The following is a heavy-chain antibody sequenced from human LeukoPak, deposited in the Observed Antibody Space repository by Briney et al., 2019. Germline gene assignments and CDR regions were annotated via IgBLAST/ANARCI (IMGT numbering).Heavy chain of an antibody. Sequence: SETLSLTCTVSGGSISSYYWSWIRQPPGKGLEWIGYIYYSGSTNYNPSLKSRVTISVDTSKNQFSLKPSSVTAADTAVYYCARDKMGGGAEFWGQGTLVTVSS. CDR1: GGSISSYY. CDR2: IYYSGST. D-gene: IGHD2-21*01. J-gene: IGHJ4*02. V-gene: IGHV4-59*01. CDR3: ARDKMGGGAEF.